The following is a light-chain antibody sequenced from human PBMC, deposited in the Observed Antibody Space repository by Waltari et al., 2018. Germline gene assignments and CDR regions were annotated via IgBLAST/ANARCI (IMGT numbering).Light chain of an antibody. J-gene: IGLJ2*01. Sequence: QSALTQPASVSGSPGQSITISCTGSSTDLGSSSLVSWYQRHPDKAPTLLIYEGTERPSGISHHFSGSRSGSTASLTISPRQAEDEADYYCFSDADGRSLVFGGGTKLTVL. CDR3: FSDADGRSLV. CDR1: STDLGSSSL. V-gene: IGLV2-23*01. CDR2: EGT.